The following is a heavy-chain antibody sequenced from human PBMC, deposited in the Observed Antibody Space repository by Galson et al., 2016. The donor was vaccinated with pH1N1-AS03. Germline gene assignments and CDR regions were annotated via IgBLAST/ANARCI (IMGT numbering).Heavy chain of an antibody. CDR1: GFTFSNFG. J-gene: IGHJ4*02. V-gene: IGHV3-30*18. CDR2: ISYDGNYK. CDR3: AKDLNGYYESSGLFDY. Sequence: SLRLSCAASGFTFSNFGMHWVRQAPGKGLEWVAVISYDGNYKRYGDSVKGRFTISRDNSRNTVYLQMNSLRAEDTAMFYCAKDLNGYYESSGLFDYWGQGTLVTVSS. D-gene: IGHD3-22*01.